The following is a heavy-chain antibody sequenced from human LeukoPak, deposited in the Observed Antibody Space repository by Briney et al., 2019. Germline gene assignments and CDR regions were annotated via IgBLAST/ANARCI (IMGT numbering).Heavy chain of an antibody. V-gene: IGHV4-4*07. D-gene: IGHD3-10*01. CDR2: IYTSGST. CDR1: GGSFSGYY. Sequence: PSETLSLTCAVYGGSFSGYYWSWIRQPAGKGLEWIGRIYTSGSTEYNPSLKSRVTISVDTSKNHFFLKLSSVSAADTAVYYCARDQYYGSGSYSWGQGTLVTVSS. CDR3: ARDQYYGSGSYS. J-gene: IGHJ4*02.